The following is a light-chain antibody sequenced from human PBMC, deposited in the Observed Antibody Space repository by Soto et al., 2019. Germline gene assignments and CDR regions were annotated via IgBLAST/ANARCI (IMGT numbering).Light chain of an antibody. Sequence: QSALTQPPSASGSPGQSVTISCTGTSGDIGSYRYVSWYQQHPGKAPKLIIYEVSERPSGVPDSFSGSKSDNTASLTVSGLQAEDEADFSCNSYTGTINVFGNSPKVTV. CDR1: SGDIGSYRY. CDR3: NSYTGTINV. V-gene: IGLV2-8*01. CDR2: EVS. J-gene: IGLJ1*01.